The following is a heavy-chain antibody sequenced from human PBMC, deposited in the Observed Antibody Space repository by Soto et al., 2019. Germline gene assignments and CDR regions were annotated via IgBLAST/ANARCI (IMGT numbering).Heavy chain of an antibody. J-gene: IGHJ3*01. CDR1: GFTFGYYW. Sequence: EVQLVESGGGLVRPGVSLRLSCAASGFTFGYYWMHWVRQAPGKGLVWVSRIHSDGSSTTYADFVKGRFIISRDNARNTVDLQMNSVRVEDTAVYYCARGDRGAFDLWGQGTVVTVSS. V-gene: IGHV3-74*01. CDR2: IHSDGSST. D-gene: IGHD1-26*01. CDR3: ARGDRGAFDL.